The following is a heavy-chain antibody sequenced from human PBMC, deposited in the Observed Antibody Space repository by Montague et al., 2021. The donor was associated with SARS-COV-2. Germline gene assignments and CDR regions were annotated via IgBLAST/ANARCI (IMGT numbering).Heavy chain of an antibody. J-gene: IGHJ4*02. V-gene: IGHV4-61*05. D-gene: IGHD5-24*01. CDR1: GGSISSSSYY. CDR3: ARVFPRWLQFGPYFDY. CDR2: IYYSGST. Sequence: SETLSLTCTVSGGSISSSSYYWGWIRQPPGKGLEWIGYIYYSGSTNYNPSLKSRVTISVDTSKNQFSLKLSSVTAADTAVYYCARVFPRWLQFGPYFDYWGQGTLVTVSS.